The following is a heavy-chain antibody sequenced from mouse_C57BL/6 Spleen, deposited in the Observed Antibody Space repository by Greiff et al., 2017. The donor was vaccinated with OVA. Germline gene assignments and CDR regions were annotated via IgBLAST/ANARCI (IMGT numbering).Heavy chain of an antibody. J-gene: IGHJ3*01. V-gene: IGHV1-55*01. CDR1: GYTFTSYW. D-gene: IGHD1-1*01. CDR2: IYPGSGST. CDR3: AIITTVKGLAY. Sequence: QVQLQQPGAELVKPGASVKMSCKASGYTFTSYWITWVKQRPGQGLEWIGDIYPGSGSTNYNETFKSKATMTVDTSSSTAYMRLSSLASEDSAVYYCAIITTVKGLAYWGQGTLVTVSA.